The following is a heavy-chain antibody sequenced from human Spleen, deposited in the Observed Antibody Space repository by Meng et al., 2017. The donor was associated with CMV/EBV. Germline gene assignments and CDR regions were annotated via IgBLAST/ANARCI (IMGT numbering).Heavy chain of an antibody. CDR2: INPSSDNT. CDR1: GETVNTYY. V-gene: IGHV1-46*02. J-gene: IGHJ4*01. Sequence: KTSGETVNTYYMHWVRQAPGQGLEWMGKINPSSDNTNYVQKFQGRVTMTRDTSTNTVYMELRSLRSEDTALYYCARGGDYGGNSFVYWGHGTLVTVSS. D-gene: IGHD4-23*01. CDR3: ARGGDYGGNSFVY.